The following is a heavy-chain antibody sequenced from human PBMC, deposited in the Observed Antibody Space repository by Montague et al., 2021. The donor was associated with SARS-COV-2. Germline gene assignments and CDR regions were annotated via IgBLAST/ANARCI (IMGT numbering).Heavy chain of an antibody. CDR2: IYYTRTT. V-gene: IGHV4-59*01. J-gene: IGHJ4*02. CDR3: ARTTHLYYDESYGHQYFFDD. CDR1: GGSIDTYS. Sequence: SETLSLTCTVSGGSIDTYSWTWIRQPPGKGLEWIGYIYYTRTTTYNPSLSSRVTISVDTSKNQFSLKLDSVTAADTAVYYCARTTHLYYDESYGHQYFFDDWGRGTLVTVSS. D-gene: IGHD3-3*01.